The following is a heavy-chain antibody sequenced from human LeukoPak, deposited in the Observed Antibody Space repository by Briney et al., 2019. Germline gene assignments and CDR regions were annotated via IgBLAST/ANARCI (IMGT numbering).Heavy chain of an antibody. Sequence: GGSLRLSCAASGFTFSSYAMHWVRQAPGKGLEWVAVISYDGSNKYYADSVKGRFTISRDNAKNSLYLQMNSLRAEDTAVYYCARALSGSYLDHDGYWGQGTLVTVSS. CDR2: ISYDGSNK. J-gene: IGHJ4*02. V-gene: IGHV3-30-3*01. D-gene: IGHD1-26*01. CDR1: GFTFSSYA. CDR3: ARALSGSYLDHDGY.